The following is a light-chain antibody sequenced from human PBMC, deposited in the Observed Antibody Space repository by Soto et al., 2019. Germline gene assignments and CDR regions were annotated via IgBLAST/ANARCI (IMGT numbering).Light chain of an antibody. V-gene: IGKV1-39*01. CDR3: QQSYNTPLT. Sequence: DIQMTQSPSSLSASVGDRVTITCRASQSISSYLNWYQQKPGKAPKFLIYAASSLQSGVPSRFSGSGSGTDFTLTISSLQPEDFATHYCQQSYNTPLTFGPGTKVDIK. J-gene: IGKJ3*01. CDR1: QSISSY. CDR2: AAS.